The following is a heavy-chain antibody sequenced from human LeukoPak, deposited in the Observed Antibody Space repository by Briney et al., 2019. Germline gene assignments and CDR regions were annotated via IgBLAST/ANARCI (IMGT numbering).Heavy chain of an antibody. CDR2: IKQDGSEK. V-gene: IGHV3-7*03. D-gene: IGHD2-8*01. J-gene: IGHJ4*02. CDR1: GFTFSSYW. CDR3: AREGGANGAGGHFDY. Sequence: GGSLRLSCAASGFTFSSYWMSWVRQAPGKGLEWVANIKQDGSEKYYVDSVKGRFTISRDNAKNSLYLQMNSLRAEDTAVYYCAREGGANGAGGHFDYWGQGTLVTVSS.